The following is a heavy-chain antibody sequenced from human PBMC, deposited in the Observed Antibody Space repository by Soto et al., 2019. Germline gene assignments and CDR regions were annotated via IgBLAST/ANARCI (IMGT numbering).Heavy chain of an antibody. V-gene: IGHV1-8*01. Sequence: QVQLVQSGAEVKKPGASVKVSCKASGYTFTSHHIIWVRQTTKHGLEWMGWMSPFSGDSGSAQKFQGRITMTRDSSTSTAYMDLSSLTPEDSAVYFCARGLCPGGTCYGLTSDIWGQGTRVTVS. D-gene: IGHD2-15*01. CDR3: ARGLCPGGTCYGLTSDI. CDR2: MSPFSGDS. J-gene: IGHJ3*02. CDR1: GYTFTSHH.